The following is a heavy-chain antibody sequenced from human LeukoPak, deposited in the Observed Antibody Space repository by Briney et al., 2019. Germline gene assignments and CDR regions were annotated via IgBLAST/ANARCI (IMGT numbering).Heavy chain of an antibody. CDR3: ARQARRAPVLLWFGDEKGAFDI. V-gene: IGHV4-59*08. CDR2: IYYSGST. CDR1: GGSISSYY. Sequence: SETLSLTCTVSGGSISSYYWSWIRQPPGKGLEWIGYIYYSGSTNYNPSLKSRVTISVDTSKNQFSLKLSSVTAADTAVYYCARQARRAPVLLWFGDEKGAFDIWGQGTMVTVSS. D-gene: IGHD3-10*01. J-gene: IGHJ3*02.